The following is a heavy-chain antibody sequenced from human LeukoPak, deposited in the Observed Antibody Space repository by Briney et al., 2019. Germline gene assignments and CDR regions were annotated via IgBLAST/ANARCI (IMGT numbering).Heavy chain of an antibody. J-gene: IGHJ5*02. CDR2: ISAYNGNT. V-gene: IGHV1-18*01. CDR1: GYTFTSYD. CDR3: ARDYGSGWYNWFDP. D-gene: IGHD6-19*01. Sequence: ASVKVSCKASGYTFTSYDISWVRQAPGQGLEWMGWISAYNGNTNYAQKLQGRVTMTTDTSTSTAYMELRSLRSDDTAVYYCARDYGSGWYNWFDPWGQGTLVTVSS.